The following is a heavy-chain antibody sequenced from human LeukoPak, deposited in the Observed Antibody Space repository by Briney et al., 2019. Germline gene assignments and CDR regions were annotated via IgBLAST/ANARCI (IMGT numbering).Heavy chain of an antibody. CDR1: GGTFSSYA. J-gene: IGHJ3*02. CDR2: IIPIFGTA. D-gene: IGHD3-22*01. CDR3: ARELYYYDSSGYIKDAFDI. V-gene: IGHV1-69*06. Sequence: ASVKVSCKASGGTFSSYAISWVRQAPGQGLEWMGGIIPIFGTANYAQKFQGRVTITADKSTSTAYMELSSLRSEDTAVYYCARELYYYDSSGYIKDAFDIWGQGTMVTVSS.